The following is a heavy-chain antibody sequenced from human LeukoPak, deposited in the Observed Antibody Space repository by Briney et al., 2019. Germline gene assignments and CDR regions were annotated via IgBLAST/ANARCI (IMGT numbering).Heavy chain of an antibody. CDR1: GYTFTGYA. Sequence: ASVSVSFKASGYTFTGYAISWVRRAPGQGLEWMGWISPYNGNTNYAGKFQGRVTMTKDTSTSTAYMEVRSLRSDDTAVYYCARSPAVAATRVDYWGQGTLVTVSS. V-gene: IGHV1-18*01. CDR3: ARSPAVAATRVDY. D-gene: IGHD6-19*01. J-gene: IGHJ4*02. CDR2: ISPYNGNT.